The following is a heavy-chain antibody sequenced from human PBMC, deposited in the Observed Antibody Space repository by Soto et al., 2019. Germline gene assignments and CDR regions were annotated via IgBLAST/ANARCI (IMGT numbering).Heavy chain of an antibody. Sequence: QVQLQGSGPGLVKPSQTLSLTCTVSGGSISSGGYYWSWIRQHPGKGLEWVGYIYYSGSTYYNPSLKSRVTISVDTSKNQFSLKLSSVTAADTAVYYCARGQKTYYDILTGQNWGQGTLVTVSS. D-gene: IGHD3-9*01. V-gene: IGHV4-31*03. J-gene: IGHJ4*02. CDR1: GGSISSGGYY. CDR2: IYYSGST. CDR3: ARGQKTYYDILTGQN.